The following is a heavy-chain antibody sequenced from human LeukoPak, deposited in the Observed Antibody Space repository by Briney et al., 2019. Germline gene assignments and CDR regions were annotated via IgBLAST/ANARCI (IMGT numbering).Heavy chain of an antibody. CDR3: ARDGEGGWLQFMSDAFDI. Sequence: GASVKVSCKASGYTFTGYYMHWVRQAPGQGLEWMGWISAYNGNTNYAQKLQGRVTMTTDTSTSTAYMELRSLRSDDTAVYYCARDGEGGWLQFMSDAFDIWGQGTMVTVSS. CDR2: ISAYNGNT. CDR1: GYTFTGYY. V-gene: IGHV1-18*04. D-gene: IGHD5-24*01. J-gene: IGHJ3*02.